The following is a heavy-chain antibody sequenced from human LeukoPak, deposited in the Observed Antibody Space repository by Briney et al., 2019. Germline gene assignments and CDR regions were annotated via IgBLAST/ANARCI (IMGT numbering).Heavy chain of an antibody. CDR2: IIPILGIA. CDR1: GGTFSSYA. D-gene: IGHD3-22*01. CDR3: ARDALYDSSGYYFDY. J-gene: IGHJ4*02. V-gene: IGHV1-69*04. Sequence: SVKVSCKASGGTFSSYAISWVRQAPGQGLEWMGRIIPILGIANYAQKFQGRVTITADKSTSTAYMELSSLRSEDTAVYYCARDALYDSSGYYFDYWGQGTLVTVSS.